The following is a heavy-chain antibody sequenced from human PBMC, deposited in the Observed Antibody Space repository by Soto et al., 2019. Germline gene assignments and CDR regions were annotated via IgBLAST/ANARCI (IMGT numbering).Heavy chain of an antibody. CDR1: GFTFSSYA. D-gene: IGHD6-13*01. Sequence: QVQLVESGGGVVQPGRPLRLSCAASGFTFSSYAMHWVRQAPGKGLEWVAVISYDGSNKYYADSVKGRFTISRDNSKNTLYLQMNSLRAEDTAVYYCARVTAAGGGLFDYWGQGTLVTVSS. V-gene: IGHV3-30-3*01. CDR2: ISYDGSNK. J-gene: IGHJ4*02. CDR3: ARVTAAGGGLFDY.